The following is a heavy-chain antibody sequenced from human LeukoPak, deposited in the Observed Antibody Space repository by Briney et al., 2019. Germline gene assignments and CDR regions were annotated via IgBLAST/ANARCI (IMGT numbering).Heavy chain of an antibody. V-gene: IGHV1-8*03. Sequence: GASVKVSCKASGYTFTSYDINWVRQATGQGLEWMGWMNPNSGNTGYAQKFQGRVTITRNTSISTAYMELSSLRSEDTAVYYCARRITIFRVVITLGYWGQGTLVTVSS. CDR3: ARRITIFRVVITLGY. J-gene: IGHJ4*02. CDR1: GYTFTSYD. CDR2: MNPNSGNT. D-gene: IGHD3-3*01.